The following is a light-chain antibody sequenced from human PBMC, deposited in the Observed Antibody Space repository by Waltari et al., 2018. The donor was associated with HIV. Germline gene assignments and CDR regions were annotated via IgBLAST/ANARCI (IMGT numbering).Light chain of an antibody. Sequence: DIVMTQSPDSLAVSVGERATINCKSSQNILDLSNNKNYLTWYQQKPGQSPKLLIYWASTRESGVPDRVRGSGSGTDFTLTISSLQAEDVAVYYCQQHFSTPWTFGQGTKVGIK. CDR2: WAS. CDR1: QNILDLSNNKNY. CDR3: QQHFSTPWT. V-gene: IGKV4-1*01. J-gene: IGKJ1*01.